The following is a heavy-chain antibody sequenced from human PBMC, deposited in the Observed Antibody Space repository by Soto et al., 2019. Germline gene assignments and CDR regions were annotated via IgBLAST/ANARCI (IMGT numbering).Heavy chain of an antibody. CDR2: IRAGQGST. Sequence: EASVKVSCKASGYTLTNHAIHWVRQAPGQRLQWMGWIRAGQGSTGFSHNFQDRVTITRDISAGTVYVELRSLTSEDTAVYYCARENPPESGSFYDYWGQGTQVTVSS. D-gene: IGHD1-26*01. CDR1: GYTLTNHA. CDR3: ARENPPESGSFYDY. V-gene: IGHV1-3*01. J-gene: IGHJ4*02.